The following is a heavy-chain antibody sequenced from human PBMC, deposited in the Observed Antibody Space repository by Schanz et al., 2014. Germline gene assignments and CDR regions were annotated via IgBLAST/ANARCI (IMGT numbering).Heavy chain of an antibody. CDR1: GGSISSGGYT. J-gene: IGHJ4*02. CDR3: ARAAGPVDY. D-gene: IGHD6-13*01. Sequence: QLQLQESGPGLVKPSQTLSLTCAVSGGSISSGGYTWSWIRQPPGKGLEWIGYIYYSGSTYYNPSIKSRLTISVDTAKNQSSLLLGSVTAADTAVYYCARAAGPVDYWGQGTLVTVSS. V-gene: IGHV4-30-4*07. CDR2: IYYSGST.